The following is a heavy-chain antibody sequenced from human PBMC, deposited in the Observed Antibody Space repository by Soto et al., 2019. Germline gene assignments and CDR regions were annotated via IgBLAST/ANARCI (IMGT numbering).Heavy chain of an antibody. D-gene: IGHD3-10*01. CDR1: GVSISSGGYY. V-gene: IGHV4-31*02. CDR2: IYYSANT. CDR3: ARSGGNSYYYGMDV. Sequence: QVQLQESGPGLVKPSQTLSLTCSVSGVSISSGGYYWSWIRQPPGKGLEWIGYIYYSANTHYNPSLKCRVSISADTSKNQLSLNLSSVTAADTAVYYWARSGGNSYYYGMDVWGQGTTVTVSS. J-gene: IGHJ6*02.